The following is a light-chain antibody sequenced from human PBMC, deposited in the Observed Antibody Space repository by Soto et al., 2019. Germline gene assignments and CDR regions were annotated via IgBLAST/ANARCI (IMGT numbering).Light chain of an antibody. CDR2: GAS. V-gene: IGKV3-20*01. Sequence: EIVLTQSPGTLSLGPGERARLSCSARQSVSSSYLAWYQQKPGQAPRLLIYGASSRATGIPDRFSGSGSGTDFTLTISRLEPEDFAVYYCQQYGSSSTFGQGTRLEI. CDR1: QSVSSSY. J-gene: IGKJ5*01. CDR3: QQYGSSST.